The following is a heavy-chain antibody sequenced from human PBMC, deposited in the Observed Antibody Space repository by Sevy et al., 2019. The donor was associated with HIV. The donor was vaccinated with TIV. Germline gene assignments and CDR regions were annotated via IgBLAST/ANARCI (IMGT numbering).Heavy chain of an antibody. J-gene: IGHJ4*02. CDR1: GFSVNSNY. V-gene: IGHV3-66*01. CDR3: ARGKSGYGYALNY. Sequence: GGSLRLSCAASGFSVNSNYMTWVRQAPGKGLEGVSVIYSDETTYHADSVKDRLTTSRDNSKNMLYIQRSSLRAEDTAIYYCARGKSGYGYALNYWGQGTLVTVSS. CDR2: IYSDETT. D-gene: IGHD5-18*01.